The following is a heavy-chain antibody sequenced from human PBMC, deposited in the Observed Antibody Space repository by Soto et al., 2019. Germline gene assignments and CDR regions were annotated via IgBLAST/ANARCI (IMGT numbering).Heavy chain of an antibody. CDR1: GGSIDSYY. CDR2: IYYSGST. CDR3: ARDKITGLFDY. J-gene: IGHJ4*02. Sequence: PSETLSLTCTVSGGSIDSYYWNWIRQPPGKGLEWIGYIYYSGSTDYSPSLKSRVTISLDTSKNQFSLKLTSVTAADTAVYYCARDKITGLFDYWGQGTLVTVSS. D-gene: IGHD2-8*02. V-gene: IGHV4-59*12.